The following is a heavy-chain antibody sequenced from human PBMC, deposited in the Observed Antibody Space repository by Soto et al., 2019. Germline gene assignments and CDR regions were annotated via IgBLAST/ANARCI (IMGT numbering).Heavy chain of an antibody. D-gene: IGHD6-6*01. CDR1: GGTFSSYA. Sequence: GASVKVSCKASGGTFSSYAISWVRQAPGQGLEWMGGIIPIFGTANYAQKFQGRVTITADESTSTAYMELSSLRSEDTAVYYCARDGYSSSSGYFDYWGQGTLVTVSS. CDR3: ARDGYSSSSGYFDY. CDR2: IIPIFGTA. J-gene: IGHJ4*02. V-gene: IGHV1-69*13.